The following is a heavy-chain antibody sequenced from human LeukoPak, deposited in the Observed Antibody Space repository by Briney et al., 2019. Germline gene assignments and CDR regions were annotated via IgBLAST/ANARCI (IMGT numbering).Heavy chain of an antibody. CDR1: GGSISSYY. V-gene: IGHV4-59*01. D-gene: IGHD6-19*01. CDR2: IYYSGST. J-gene: IGHJ4*02. Sequence: PSETLSLTCTVSGGSISSYYWGWIRQPPGKGLEWIGYIYYSGSTNYNPSLKSRVTISVDTSKNQFSLKLSSVTAADTAVYYCARAESSGWYGNFDYWGQGTLVTVSS. CDR3: ARAESSGWYGNFDY.